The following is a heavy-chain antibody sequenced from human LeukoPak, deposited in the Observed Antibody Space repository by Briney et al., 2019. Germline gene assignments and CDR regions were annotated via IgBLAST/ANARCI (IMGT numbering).Heavy chain of an antibody. V-gene: IGHV1-2*06. Sequence: AASVKVSCKASGYTFTGYFMHWVRQAPEQGLEWMGRINPTSGGTNYAQRFQGRVTMTRDTSISTAYMELTRMTSDDTAVYYCARGYSGYDLPDYWGQGTLVTVSS. CDR1: GYTFTGYF. D-gene: IGHD5-12*01. J-gene: IGHJ4*02. CDR3: ARGYSGYDLPDY. CDR2: INPTSGGT.